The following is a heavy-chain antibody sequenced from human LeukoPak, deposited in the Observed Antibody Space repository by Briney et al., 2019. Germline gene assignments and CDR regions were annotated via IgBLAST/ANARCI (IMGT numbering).Heavy chain of an antibody. V-gene: IGHV4-59*12. CDR1: GGSISSYY. J-gene: IGHJ3*02. CDR3: ARDRTFYKTYYYDSSGFDI. CDR2: IYYSGST. D-gene: IGHD3-22*01. Sequence: SETLSLTCTVSGGSISSYYWSWIRQPPGKGLEWIGYIYYSGSTNYNPSLKSRVTISVDTSKNQFSLKLSSVTAADTAVYYCARDRTFYKTYYYDSSGFDIWGQGTMVTVSS.